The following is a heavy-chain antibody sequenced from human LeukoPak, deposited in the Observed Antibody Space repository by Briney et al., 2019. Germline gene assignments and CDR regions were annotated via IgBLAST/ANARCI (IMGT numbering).Heavy chain of an antibody. CDR3: ARASSSWEKYFDY. CDR1: GFTFSSYE. CDR2: ISSSGSTI. V-gene: IGHV3-48*03. D-gene: IGHD6-13*01. Sequence: PAGSLRLSCAASGFTFSSYEMNWVRQAPGKGLEWVSYISSSGSTIYYADSVKGRFNISRDNAKNSLYLQMYSLRAEDTAVYYYARASSSWEKYFDYWGQGTLVTVSS. J-gene: IGHJ4*02.